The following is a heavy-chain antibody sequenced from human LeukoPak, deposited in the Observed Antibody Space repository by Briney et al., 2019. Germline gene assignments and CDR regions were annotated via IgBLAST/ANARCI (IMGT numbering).Heavy chain of an antibody. V-gene: IGHV1-18*01. CDR2: ISAYNGNT. CDR1: GYTFTNYG. D-gene: IGHD2-2*01. J-gene: IGHJ4*02. CDR3: ARDYSHYCSSTSCSFYFDY. Sequence: GASVKVSCKASGYTFTNYGITWVRQAPGQGLEWMGWISAYNGNTRYAQKFQGRVTMTTDTSTSTAYPELRSLRSDDTAIYYCARDYSHYCSSTSCSFYFDYWGQGTLVTVSS.